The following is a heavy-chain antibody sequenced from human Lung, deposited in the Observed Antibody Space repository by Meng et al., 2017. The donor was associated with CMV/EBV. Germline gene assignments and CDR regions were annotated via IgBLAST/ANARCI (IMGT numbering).Heavy chain of an antibody. CDR2: INPNSGGT. CDR3: ARLFHTILGTGYYYGMDV. CDR1: GYTFNGYN. J-gene: IGHJ6*04. D-gene: IGHD3/OR15-3a*01. V-gene: IGHV1-2*02. Sequence: SVKVSCXASGYTFNGYNMHWVRQAPGQGLEWMGWINPNSGGTNYAQRFQGRVTLTIDTSISTAYMELSRLKSDDTAVYFCARLFHTILGTGYYYGMDVWGTGTTV.